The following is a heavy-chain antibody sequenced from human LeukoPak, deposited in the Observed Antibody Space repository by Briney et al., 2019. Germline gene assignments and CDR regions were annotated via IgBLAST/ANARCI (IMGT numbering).Heavy chain of an antibody. CDR2: ISTSSSTI. V-gene: IGHV3-48*01. CDR3: AREGMGWGTTGYYYYMDV. CDR1: GFTFSRYN. Sequence: PGGSLRLSCAASGFTFSRYNMNWVRQAPGKGLEWVSYISTSSSTIYYADSVKGRFTISRDNAKNSLYLQMSSLRVEDTAIYYCAREGMGWGTTGYYYYMDVWGKGTTVTVSS. D-gene: IGHD1-7*01. J-gene: IGHJ6*03.